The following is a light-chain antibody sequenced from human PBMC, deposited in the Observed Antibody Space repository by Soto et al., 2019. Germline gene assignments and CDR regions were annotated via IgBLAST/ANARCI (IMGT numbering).Light chain of an antibody. CDR2: VAS. J-gene: IGKJ1*01. Sequence: EIVLTQSPGTLSLSPGERATLSCRASQSISSSYLAWYQHKPGQAPRLLIYVASSSATGIPDRFSGSGSGTDFTLTISRLEPADSAVYYCQQYGSSPRTFGKGTKVDIK. V-gene: IGKV3-20*01. CDR1: QSISSSY. CDR3: QQYGSSPRT.